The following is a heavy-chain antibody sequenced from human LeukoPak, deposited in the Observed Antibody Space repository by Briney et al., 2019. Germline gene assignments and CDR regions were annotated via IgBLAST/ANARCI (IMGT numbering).Heavy chain of an antibody. CDR2: INHSGST. CDR1: GGSFSGYY. J-gene: IGHJ6*02. Sequence: SETLSLTCAVYGGSFSGYYWSWIRQPPGKGLEWIGEINHSGSTNYNPSLKSRVTISVDTSKNQFSLKLSSVTAADTAVYYCARLNDLWSGYPNYYYGMDVWGQGTTVTVSS. CDR3: ARLNDLWSGYPNYYYGMDV. V-gene: IGHV4-34*01. D-gene: IGHD3-3*01.